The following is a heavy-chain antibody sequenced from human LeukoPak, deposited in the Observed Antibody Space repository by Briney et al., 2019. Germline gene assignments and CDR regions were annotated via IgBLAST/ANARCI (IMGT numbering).Heavy chain of an antibody. D-gene: IGHD6-19*01. CDR1: GFTFSNYA. Sequence: TGGSLRLSCVASGFTFSNYAMNWVRQASGRGLEWVSAVNPSGGATYYADSVKGRFTISRDNSKTTLYLQMNSLRADDTAVYFCAKAVSHSYFDYWGQGTLVTVSA. J-gene: IGHJ4*02. CDR2: VNPSGGAT. V-gene: IGHV3-23*01. CDR3: AKAVSHSYFDY.